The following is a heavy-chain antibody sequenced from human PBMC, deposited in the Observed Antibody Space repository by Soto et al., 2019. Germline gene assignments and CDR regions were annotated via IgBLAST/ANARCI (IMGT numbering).Heavy chain of an antibody. Sequence: QVQLQQWGAGLLKPSETLSLTCAVYGGSFSGYYWSWIRQPPGKGLEWIGEINHSGSTNYTPSLKSRVTISVDTSKNQFSLKLSSVTAADTAVYYCSRARLRGGWFDPWGQGTLVTVSS. V-gene: IGHV4-34*01. J-gene: IGHJ5*02. CDR1: GGSFSGYY. CDR2: INHSGST. CDR3: SRARLRGGWFDP. D-gene: IGHD4-17*01.